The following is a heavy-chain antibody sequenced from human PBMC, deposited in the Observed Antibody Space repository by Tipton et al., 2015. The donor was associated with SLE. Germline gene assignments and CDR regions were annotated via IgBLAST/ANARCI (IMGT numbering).Heavy chain of an antibody. Sequence: PGLVKPSETLSLTCSVSGGSIRNYYWAWIRQPPGKGLEWIGYIYYTGTTNYNPSLESRVTISVDTSKNQFSLRLTSVTAADTAVYYCARLGGGYSVDSWGQGTLVTVSS. V-gene: IGHV4-59*12. J-gene: IGHJ4*02. CDR2: IYYTGTT. CDR1: GGSIRNYY. D-gene: IGHD5-12*01. CDR3: ARLGGGYSVDS.